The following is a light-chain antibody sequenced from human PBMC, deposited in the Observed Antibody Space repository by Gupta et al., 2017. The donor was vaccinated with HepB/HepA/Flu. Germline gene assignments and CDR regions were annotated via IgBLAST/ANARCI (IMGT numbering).Light chain of an antibody. J-gene: IGKJ1*01. CDR2: GTA. Sequence: EIVLTQSPGTLSLSPGERATLSCRASQSVSSSYLAWYQQKPGQAPKLLIYGTASRATGIPERLRGSGAGTDFTLTISRREPEDFAVFDCQQHAIPWKLVQGTKVEIK. CDR1: QSVSSSY. CDR3: QQHAIPWK. V-gene: IGKV3-20*01.